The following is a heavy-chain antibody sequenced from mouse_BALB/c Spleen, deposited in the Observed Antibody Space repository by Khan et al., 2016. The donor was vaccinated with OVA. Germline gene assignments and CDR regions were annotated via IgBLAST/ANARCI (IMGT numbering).Heavy chain of an antibody. Sequence: EVQLVESGGDLVKPGGSLKLSCAASGFTFSTYGMSWVRQTPDKRLEWVATVSTGGSYTYYPDSVKGRFTISRDNAKKPLYLQMSGFKSEDTATFYCTRLAYYYDSEGFAYWGQGTLVTVSA. D-gene: IGHD1-1*01. V-gene: IGHV5-6*01. CDR2: VSTGGSYT. CDR1: GFTFSTYG. CDR3: TRLAYYYDSEGFAY. J-gene: IGHJ3*01.